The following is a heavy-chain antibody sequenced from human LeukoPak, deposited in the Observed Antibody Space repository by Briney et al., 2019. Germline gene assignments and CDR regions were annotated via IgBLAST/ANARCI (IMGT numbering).Heavy chain of an antibody. CDR3: AKDRGGYSGSYCDY. D-gene: IGHD1-26*01. CDR1: GFTFSSYA. Sequence: GGSLRLSCAASGFTFSSYAMHWVRQAPGKGLEWVAFIRYDGSNKYYADSVKGRFTISRDNSKNTLYLQMDSLRAEDTAVYYCAKDRGGYSGSYCDYWGQGTLVTVSS. CDR2: IRYDGSNK. J-gene: IGHJ4*02. V-gene: IGHV3-30*02.